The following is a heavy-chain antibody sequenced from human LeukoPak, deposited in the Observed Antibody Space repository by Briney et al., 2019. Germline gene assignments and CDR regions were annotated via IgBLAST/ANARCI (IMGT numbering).Heavy chain of an antibody. CDR3: GAERNNRSGYYY. J-gene: IGHJ4*02. V-gene: IGHV4-59*08. CDR2: SDKSGST. CDR1: GGPISSYY. D-gene: IGHD3-22*01. Sequence: SETLSLTCSVSGGPISSYYWSWIRQPPGKGPEWIGYSDKSGSTNYNPSLKSRVTISVDTSTNQFSLRLSSVTAAETAVVYCGAERNNRSGYYYWGKGIRVTVSS.